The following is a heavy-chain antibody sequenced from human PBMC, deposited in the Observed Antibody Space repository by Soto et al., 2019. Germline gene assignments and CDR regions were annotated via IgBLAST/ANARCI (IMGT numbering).Heavy chain of an antibody. J-gene: IGHJ6*02. D-gene: IGHD3-9*01. CDR1: GGSISSYY. Sequence: SETLSLTCTVSGGSISSYYWSWILQRTGKGLEWIGRIYTSESTNYNPSLKSRVTMSVDTSKNQFSLKMSSVTAADTAVYYCARDLGVTILDYYGMDVWGQGTTVTVSS. V-gene: IGHV4-4*07. CDR2: IYTSEST. CDR3: ARDLGVTILDYYGMDV.